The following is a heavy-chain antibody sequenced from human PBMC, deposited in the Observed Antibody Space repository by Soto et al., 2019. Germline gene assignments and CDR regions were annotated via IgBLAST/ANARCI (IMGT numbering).Heavy chain of an antibody. CDR2: IKSKTDGGTS. J-gene: IGHJ4*02. V-gene: IGHV3-15*01. CDR3: TTGIYYDILTGYHNVAY. Sequence: GGSLRLSCVASGFNLSHPWMTWVRQAAGKGLEWVGRIKSKTDGGTSDYAAPVKGRATIPRDDSKNTVYLQMNSLKTEDTAVYYCTTGIYYDILTGYHNVAYWGQGALVTVSS. D-gene: IGHD3-9*01. CDR1: GFNLSHPW.